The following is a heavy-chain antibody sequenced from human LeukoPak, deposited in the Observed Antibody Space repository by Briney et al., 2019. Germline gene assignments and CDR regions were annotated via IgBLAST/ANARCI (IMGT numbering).Heavy chain of an antibody. CDR3: ARGPNRYSSGWYYFDS. J-gene: IGHJ4*02. CDR1: GVSITSYY. V-gene: IGHV4-59*01. D-gene: IGHD6-19*01. Sequence: SETLSLTCTVSGVSITSYYWSWVRQPPGKGLEWIWNIYNSGSTNYNPSLKSRVTISVDTSKNQFSLKLSSVTAADTAVYYCARGPNRYSSGWYYFDSWGQGTLVTVSS. CDR2: IYNSGST.